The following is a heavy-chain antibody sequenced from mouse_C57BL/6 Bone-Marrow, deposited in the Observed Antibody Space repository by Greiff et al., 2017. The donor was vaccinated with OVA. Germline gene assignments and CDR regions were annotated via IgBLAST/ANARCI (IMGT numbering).Heavy chain of an antibody. V-gene: IGHV5-6*01. CDR2: ISSGGSYT. CDR3: ARHGTGTSWFAY. J-gene: IGHJ3*01. Sequence: EVKLVESGGDLVKPGGSLKLSCAASGFTFSSYGMSWVRQTPDKRLEWVATISSGGSYTYYPDSVKGRFTFSRDNAKNTLYLQMSSLKSEDTAMYYCARHGTGTSWFAYWGQGTLVTVSA. CDR1: GFTFSSYG. D-gene: IGHD4-1*01.